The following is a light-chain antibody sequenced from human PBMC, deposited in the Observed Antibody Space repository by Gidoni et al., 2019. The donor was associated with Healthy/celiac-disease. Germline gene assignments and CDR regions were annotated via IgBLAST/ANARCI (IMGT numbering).Light chain of an antibody. CDR3: QQYNNWLT. J-gene: IGKJ4*01. CDR2: GAS. CDR1: QSVSSN. V-gene: IGKV3D-15*01. Sequence: EIVITQSPATLSVSPGERATLSCRASQSVSSNLVWYQQKPGQAPRLLIYGASTRATGIPARFSGSGSGTEFTLTISSLQSEDFAVYYCQQYNNWLTFGGGTKVEIK.